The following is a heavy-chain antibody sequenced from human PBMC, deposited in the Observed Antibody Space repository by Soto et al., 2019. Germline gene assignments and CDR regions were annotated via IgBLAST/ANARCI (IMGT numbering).Heavy chain of an antibody. J-gene: IGHJ4*02. D-gene: IGHD3-22*01. CDR1: GYTFTSYG. CDR3: AADYYDSSGYYIFDY. CDR2: IVVGSGNT. Sequence: ASVKVSCKASGYTFTSYGISWVRQARGQRLEWIGWIVVGSGNTNYAQKFQERVTITRDMSTSTAYMELSSLRSEDTAVYYCAADYYDSSGYYIFDYWGQGTLVTVSS. V-gene: IGHV1-58*02.